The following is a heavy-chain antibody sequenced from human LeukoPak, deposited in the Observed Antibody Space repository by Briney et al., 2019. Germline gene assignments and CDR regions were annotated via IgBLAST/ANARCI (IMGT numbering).Heavy chain of an antibody. D-gene: IGHD5-12*01. Sequence: GGSLRLSCTASGFIFGDHATSWVRQAPGKGLEWVGFIRSKAYGGTTEYAASVKGRFTISRDDSEGIAYLQMNSLRIDDTAVYYCARGPIHLWLHNGMDVWGQGTTVIVFS. CDR3: ARGPIHLWLHNGMDV. V-gene: IGHV3-49*04. CDR2: IRSKAYGGTT. CDR1: GFIFGDHA. J-gene: IGHJ6*02.